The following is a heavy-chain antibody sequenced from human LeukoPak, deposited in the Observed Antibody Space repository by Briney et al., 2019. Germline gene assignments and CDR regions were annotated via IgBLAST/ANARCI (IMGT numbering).Heavy chain of an antibody. Sequence: GGSLRLSCAASGFTFSNYAMSWVRQAPGKGLEWVSAINDSGGSTYYADSVKGRFTISRDNSKNTLYLQMNSLRAEDTAVYYCAKPAISSRGWYYDYWGQGTLVTVSS. J-gene: IGHJ4*02. CDR3: AKPAISSRGWYYDY. V-gene: IGHV3-23*01. D-gene: IGHD6-19*01. CDR2: INDSGGST. CDR1: GFTFSNYA.